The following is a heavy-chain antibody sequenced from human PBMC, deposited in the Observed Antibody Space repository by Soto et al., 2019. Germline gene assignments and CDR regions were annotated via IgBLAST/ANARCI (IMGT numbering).Heavy chain of an antibody. Sequence: SQTLSLTCAISGDSVSSNSAAWNWIRQSPSRGLEWLGRTYYRSKWYNDYAVSVKSRITINPDTSKNQFSLQLNSVTPEDTAVYYCARGDIVVVPAAPEQHSTNWFAPWGHGTRVTVSS. J-gene: IGHJ5*02. CDR3: ARGDIVVVPAAPEQHSTNWFAP. CDR2: TYYRSKWYN. V-gene: IGHV6-1*01. CDR1: GDSVSSNSAA. D-gene: IGHD2-2*01.